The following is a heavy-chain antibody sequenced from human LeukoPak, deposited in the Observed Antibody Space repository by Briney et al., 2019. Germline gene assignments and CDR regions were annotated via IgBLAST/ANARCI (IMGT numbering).Heavy chain of an antibody. V-gene: IGHV3-20*04. CDR3: ARVPSEYSSSAYYYYYYMDV. J-gene: IGHJ6*03. D-gene: IGHD6-6*01. Sequence: GSLRLSCAASGFTFDDYGMSWVRQAPGKGLEWVSGINWNGGSTGYADSVKGRFTISRDNAKNSLYLQMNSLRAEDTALYYCARVPSEYSSSAYYYYYYMDVWGKGTTVTVSS. CDR2: INWNGGST. CDR1: GFTFDDYG.